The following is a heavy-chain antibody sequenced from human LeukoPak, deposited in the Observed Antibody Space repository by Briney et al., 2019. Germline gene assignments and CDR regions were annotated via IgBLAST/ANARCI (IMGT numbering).Heavy chain of an antibody. J-gene: IGHJ6*02. CDR3: AGTSSHYYYGMDV. V-gene: IGHV3-66*01. Sequence: GGSLRLSCAASGFTFSGYTLHWVRQAPGKGLEWVSVIYSGGSTYYADSVKGRFTISRDNSKNTLYLQMNSLRAEDTAVYYCAGTSSHYYYGMDVWGQGTTVTVSS. CDR2: IYSGGST. CDR1: GFTFSGYT. D-gene: IGHD2/OR15-2a*01.